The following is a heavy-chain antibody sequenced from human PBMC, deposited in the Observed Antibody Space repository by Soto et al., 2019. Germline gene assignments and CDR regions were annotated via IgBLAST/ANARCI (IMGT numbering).Heavy chain of an antibody. CDR1: GFTFSSYW. V-gene: IGHV3-7*03. CDR3: ARVPDTIFGVATYYYGMDV. Sequence: GGSLRLSCAASGFTFSSYWMSWVRQAPGKGLEWVANIKQDGSEKYYVDSVKGRFTISRDNAKNSLYLQMNSLRAEDTAVYYCARVPDTIFGVATYYYGMDVWGQGTTVTVYS. D-gene: IGHD3-3*01. CDR2: IKQDGSEK. J-gene: IGHJ6*02.